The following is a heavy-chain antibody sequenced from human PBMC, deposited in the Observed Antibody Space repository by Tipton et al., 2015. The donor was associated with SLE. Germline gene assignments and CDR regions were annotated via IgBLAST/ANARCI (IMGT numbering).Heavy chain of an antibody. D-gene: IGHD2-2*02. V-gene: IGHV4-31*03. Sequence: TLSLTCTVSGGSISSGGYYWSWIRQHPGKGLEWIRYIYCSGSTYYNPSLKSRVTISVDTSKNQFSLKLSSVTAADTAVYYCARDWGCSSTSCYTGWFDPWGQGTLVTVSS. CDR2: IYCSGST. CDR3: ARDWGCSSTSCYTGWFDP. J-gene: IGHJ5*02. CDR1: GGSISSGGYY.